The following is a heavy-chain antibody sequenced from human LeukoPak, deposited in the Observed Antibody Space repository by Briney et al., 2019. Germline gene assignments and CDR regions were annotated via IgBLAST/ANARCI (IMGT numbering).Heavy chain of an antibody. D-gene: IGHD2-21*02. J-gene: IGHJ4*02. CDR1: GGSFSGYY. CDR3: AASSVVVTAGYGDY. V-gene: IGHV4-34*01. Sequence: PSETLSLTCAVYGGSFSGYYWSWIRQPPGKGLEWIGKINHSGSTNYNPSLKSRVTISVDTSKNQFSLKLSSVTAADTAVYYCAASSVVVTAGYGDYWGQGTLVSVSS. CDR2: INHSGST.